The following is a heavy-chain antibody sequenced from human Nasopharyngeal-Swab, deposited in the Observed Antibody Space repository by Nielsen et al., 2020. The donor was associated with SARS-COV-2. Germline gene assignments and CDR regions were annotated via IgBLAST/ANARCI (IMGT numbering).Heavy chain of an antibody. Sequence: GESLKISCAVSGFTFSSYAMSWVRQAPGKGLEWVSAISGSGGSTYYADSLKGRFTISRDNAKNSLYLQMNSLRAEDTAVYYCARGCVLTGPSCYYYGMDVWGQGTTVTVSS. D-gene: IGHD3-9*01. CDR2: ISGSGGST. CDR1: GFTFSSYA. CDR3: ARGCVLTGPSCYYYGMDV. J-gene: IGHJ6*02. V-gene: IGHV3-23*01.